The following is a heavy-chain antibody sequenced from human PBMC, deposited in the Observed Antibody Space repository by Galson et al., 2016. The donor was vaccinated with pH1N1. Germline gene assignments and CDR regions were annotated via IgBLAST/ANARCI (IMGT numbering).Heavy chain of an antibody. CDR1: GFSLRTFGVR. Sequence: PALVKPTQTLKLTCTFSGFSLRTFGVRVSWIRQSPGKALEWLARIDWDDEKFYSPSLKTRLTISNDTSKDQVVMTMTNLNPVDTGTYYCARMGVASGGRYYYGMDVWGQGTTVTVSS. V-gene: IGHV2-70*04. D-gene: IGHD3-10*01. CDR3: ARMGVASGGRYYYGMDV. J-gene: IGHJ6*02. CDR2: IDWDDEK.